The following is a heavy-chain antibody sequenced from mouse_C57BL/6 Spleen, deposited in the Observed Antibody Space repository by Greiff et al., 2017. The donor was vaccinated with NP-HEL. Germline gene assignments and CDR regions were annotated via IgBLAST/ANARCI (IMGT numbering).Heavy chain of an antibody. Sequence: QVQLQQSGAELARPGASVKLSCKASGYTFTSYGISWVKQRTGQGLEWIGEIYPRSGNTYYNEKFKGKATLTADKSSSTAYMELRSLTSEDSAVYFCARGQRDDYDGGDYFDYWGQGTTLTVSS. J-gene: IGHJ2*01. D-gene: IGHD2-4*01. V-gene: IGHV1-81*01. CDR1: GYTFTSYG. CDR2: IYPRSGNT. CDR3: ARGQRDDYDGGDYFDY.